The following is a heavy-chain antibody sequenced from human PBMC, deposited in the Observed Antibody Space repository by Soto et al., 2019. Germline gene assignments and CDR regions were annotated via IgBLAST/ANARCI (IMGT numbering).Heavy chain of an antibody. Sequence: QITLKESGPTLVRPTQTLTLTCTFSGFSLSISGLGVGWIRQPPGKALEWLALIYWNDDKRYSPSLKARLTITKDTSKNQVVLTMTNMDPVDTATYYCAHRPSGWYLFDYWGQGTLVTVSS. CDR1: GFSLSISGLG. D-gene: IGHD6-19*01. V-gene: IGHV2-5*01. CDR3: AHRPSGWYLFDY. CDR2: IYWNDDK. J-gene: IGHJ4*02.